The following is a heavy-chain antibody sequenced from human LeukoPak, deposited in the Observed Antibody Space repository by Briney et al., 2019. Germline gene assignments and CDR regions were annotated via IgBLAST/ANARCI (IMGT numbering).Heavy chain of an antibody. Sequence: PSETLSLTCTVSGGSISSSSYYWGWIRQPPGKGLEWIGSIYYSGSTYYNPSLKSRVTISVDTSKNQFSLKLSSVTAADTAVYYCARVLRAFQYGDLGWFDYWGQGTLVTVSS. J-gene: IGHJ4*02. CDR2: IYYSGST. V-gene: IGHV4-39*01. D-gene: IGHD4-17*01. CDR1: GGSISSSSYY. CDR3: ARVLRAFQYGDLGWFDY.